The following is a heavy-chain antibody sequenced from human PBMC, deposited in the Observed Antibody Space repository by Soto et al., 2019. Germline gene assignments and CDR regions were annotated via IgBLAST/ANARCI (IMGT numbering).Heavy chain of an antibody. CDR3: AKFTAPSILSISTVPDY. D-gene: IGHD3-9*01. Sequence: EVQLLESGGGLVQPGGSLRLSCAASGFTFSSYAMTWVRQAPGKGLEWVSAISGSGGSTYYADSVKGRFTISRDNSKNTLELQMTSLRSEDTAVHYCAKFTAPSILSISTVPDYWGQGTLGTVSS. J-gene: IGHJ4*02. CDR2: ISGSGGST. CDR1: GFTFSSYA. V-gene: IGHV3-23*01.